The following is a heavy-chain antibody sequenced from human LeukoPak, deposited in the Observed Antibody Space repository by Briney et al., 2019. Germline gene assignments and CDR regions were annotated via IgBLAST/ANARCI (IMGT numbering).Heavy chain of an antibody. CDR3: VRGEATAVIPGCDY. CDR2: ISSGGSTI. V-gene: IGHV3-48*02. Sequence: HPGGSLRLSCAASGFTFSDYSMNWVRQAPGKGLQWVSYISSGGSTIYYADSVKGRFTISRDNAKNSLYLQMNSLRDEDTAVFYCVRGEATAVIPGCDYRGQGILVTVSS. J-gene: IGHJ4*02. D-gene: IGHD2-2*01. CDR1: GFTFSDYS.